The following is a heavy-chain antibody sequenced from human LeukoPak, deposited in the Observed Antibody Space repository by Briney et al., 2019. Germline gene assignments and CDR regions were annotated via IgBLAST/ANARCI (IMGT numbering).Heavy chain of an antibody. CDR3: ARDRLPENSGSYSSED. D-gene: IGHD1-26*01. Sequence: ASVKVSCKASGYTFTSYGISWVRQAPGQGLEWMRWISAYNGNTNYAQKLQGRVTMTTDTSTSTAYMELRSLRSDDTAVYYCARDRLPENSGSYSSEDWGQGTLVTVSS. CDR2: ISAYNGNT. V-gene: IGHV1-18*01. J-gene: IGHJ4*02. CDR1: GYTFTSYG.